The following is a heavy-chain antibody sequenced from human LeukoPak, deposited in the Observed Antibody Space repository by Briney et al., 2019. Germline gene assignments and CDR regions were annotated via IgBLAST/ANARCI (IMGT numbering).Heavy chain of an antibody. CDR1: GGSVSSGSHY. CDR3: ARAVVLYYFDY. CDR2: INDSGST. J-gene: IGHJ4*02. V-gene: IGHV4-61*01. Sequence: SETLSLTCTVSGGSVSSGSHYWSWIRQPPGKRLEWIRYINDSGSTSYNPSLKSRVTISVDTSQNQFSLKLTSVTAADTAVYYCARAVVLYYFDYWGQGTLVTVSS. D-gene: IGHD3-22*01.